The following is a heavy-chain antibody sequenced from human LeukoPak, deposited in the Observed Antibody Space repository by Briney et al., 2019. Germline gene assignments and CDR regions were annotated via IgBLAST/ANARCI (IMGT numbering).Heavy chain of an antibody. Sequence: GGSLRLSCAASGFTFNNFWMSWVRQAPGKGLEWVANINEGVGERFYGDSVKGRVTISRDNAKNSLHLQMNSLRAEDTAVYYCARERPGSASAFDSWGQGTLVTVSS. D-gene: IGHD6-25*01. CDR1: GFTFNNFW. J-gene: IGHJ4*02. CDR2: INEGVGER. V-gene: IGHV3-7*01. CDR3: ARERPGSASAFDS.